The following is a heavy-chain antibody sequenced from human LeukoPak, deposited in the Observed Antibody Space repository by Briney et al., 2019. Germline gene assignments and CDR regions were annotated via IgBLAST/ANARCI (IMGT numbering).Heavy chain of an antibody. V-gene: IGHV4-34*01. CDR3: ARGGRYTVTLGY. CDR2: INHSGST. Sequence: SETLSLICAVYGGSFSGYYWSWIRQPPGKGLEWIGEINHSGSTNYNPSLKSRVTISVDTSKNQFSLKLSSVTAADTAVYYCARGGRYTVTLGYWGQGTLVTVSS. CDR1: GGSFSGYY. D-gene: IGHD4-17*01. J-gene: IGHJ4*02.